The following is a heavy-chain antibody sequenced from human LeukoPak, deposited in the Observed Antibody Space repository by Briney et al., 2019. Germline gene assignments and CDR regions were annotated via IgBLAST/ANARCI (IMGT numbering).Heavy chain of an antibody. CDR1: GFTFSSYG. CDR2: IRYDGSNK. V-gene: IGHV3-30*02. CDR3: ARDRGDYYYYCMDV. Sequence: PGGSLRLSCAASGFTFSSYGVHWVRQAPGKGLEGVAFIRYDGSNKYYADSVKGRFTISRDNSKNTLYLQMNSLRAEDTAVYYCARDRGDYYYYCMDVWGKGTTVTVSS. J-gene: IGHJ6*03.